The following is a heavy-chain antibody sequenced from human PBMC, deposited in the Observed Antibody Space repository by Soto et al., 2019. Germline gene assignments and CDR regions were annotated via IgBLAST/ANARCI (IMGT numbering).Heavy chain of an antibody. Sequence: EVQLVESGGGLVQPGGSLRLSCAASGFTVSSNYMSWVRQAPGKGLEWVSVIYSGGSTYYADSVKGRFTISRDNSKNTLYLQMDSLRAEDTAVYYCARRFWSGYYYCDYWGQGTLVTVSS. CDR3: ARRFWSGYYYCDY. J-gene: IGHJ4*02. CDR2: IYSGGST. CDR1: GFTVSSNY. D-gene: IGHD3-3*01. V-gene: IGHV3-66*04.